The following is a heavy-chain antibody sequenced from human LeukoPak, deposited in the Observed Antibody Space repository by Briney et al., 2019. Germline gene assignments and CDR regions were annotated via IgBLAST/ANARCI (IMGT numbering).Heavy chain of an antibody. Sequence: PGGSLRLSCAASGFTFSSYSMNWVRQAPGKGLEWVSSISSSSSYIYYADSVKGRFTISRDNAKNSLYLQMNSLRAEDTAVYYCAKEMEWLRSMAYWGQGTLVTVSS. CDR1: GFTFSSYS. CDR2: ISSSSSYI. D-gene: IGHD5-12*01. CDR3: AKEMEWLRSMAY. V-gene: IGHV3-21*01. J-gene: IGHJ4*02.